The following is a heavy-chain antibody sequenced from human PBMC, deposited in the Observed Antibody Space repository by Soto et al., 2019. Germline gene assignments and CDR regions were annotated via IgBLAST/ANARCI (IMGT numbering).Heavy chain of an antibody. CDR1: GFTFSGYG. D-gene: IGHD6-6*01. CDR3: ARESRKEYTSSWLDD. CDR2: ISYDGSNK. Sequence: GGSLSLCCAASGFTFSGYGLHWVRQAPGKGLEWVAVISYDGSNKYYAYSLKGRFTISRDKSKNTLYLQMSSLRAEDTAVYYCARESRKEYTSSWLDDWGQGTLVTVSS. J-gene: IGHJ4*02. V-gene: IGHV3-30*03.